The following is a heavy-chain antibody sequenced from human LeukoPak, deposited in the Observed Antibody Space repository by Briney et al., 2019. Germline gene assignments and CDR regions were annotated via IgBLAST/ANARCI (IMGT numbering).Heavy chain of an antibody. Sequence: PGGSLRLSCAASGFTFSSYTMHWVRQAPGKGLEWVSSIISSSNYISYADSVKGRFTISRDNAKNSLYLQMNSLRDEDTAVYYCVAGTPLDYWGQGTLVTVSS. J-gene: IGHJ4*02. CDR3: VAGTPLDY. CDR1: GFTFSSYT. D-gene: IGHD6-13*01. V-gene: IGHV3-21*01. CDR2: IISSSNYI.